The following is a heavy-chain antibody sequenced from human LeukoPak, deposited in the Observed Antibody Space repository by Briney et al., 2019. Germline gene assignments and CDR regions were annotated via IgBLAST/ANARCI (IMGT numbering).Heavy chain of an antibody. V-gene: IGHV3-15*01. D-gene: IGHD2-21*02. CDR3: TTEMAYCGGDCYTY. Sequence: GGSLRLSCAASGFTFSNAWMSWVRQAPGKGLEGVGRIKSKTDGVTTDYAAPVKGRFTISRDDSKNTLYLQMNSLKTEDTAVYYCTTEMAYCGGDCYTYWGQGTLVTVSS. CDR1: GFTFSNAW. CDR2: IKSKTDGVTT. J-gene: IGHJ4*02.